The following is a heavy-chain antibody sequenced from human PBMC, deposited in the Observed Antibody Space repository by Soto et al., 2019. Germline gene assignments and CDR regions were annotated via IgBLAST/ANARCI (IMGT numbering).Heavy chain of an antibody. V-gene: IGHV5-51*01. CDR3: ARHNVYAMDV. CDR1: GYIFTSYW. J-gene: IGHJ6*02. Sequence: PGESLKISCEVSGYIFTSYWIGWVRQMPGKGLEWMAIVFPGNSDTIYSPSFRGQVTISADKSISTAYLQWNSLQASDTAIYYCARHNVYAMDVWGQGTTVTVS. CDR2: VFPGNSDT.